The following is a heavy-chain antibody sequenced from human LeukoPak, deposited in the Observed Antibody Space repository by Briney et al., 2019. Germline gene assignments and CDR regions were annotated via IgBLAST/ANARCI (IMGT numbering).Heavy chain of an antibody. D-gene: IGHD3-9*01. Sequence: GGFLRLSCAASGFTFDDYTMHWVRQAPGKGLEWVSLIRWDGGSTYYADSVKGRFTISRDDSKNSLYLQMDSLRTEDTALYFCAKDFSADWLQFSHMDVWGKGTTVTVSS. J-gene: IGHJ6*03. CDR3: AKDFSADWLQFSHMDV. CDR1: GFTFDDYT. V-gene: IGHV3-43*01. CDR2: IRWDGGST.